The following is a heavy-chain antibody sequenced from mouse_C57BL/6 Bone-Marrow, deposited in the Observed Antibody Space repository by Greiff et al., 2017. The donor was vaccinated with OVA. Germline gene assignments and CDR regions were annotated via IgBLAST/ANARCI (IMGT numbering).Heavy chain of an antibody. D-gene: IGHD2-5*01. J-gene: IGHJ3*01. CDR2: IDPENGDT. Sequence: VQLQQSGAELVRPGASVKLSCTASGFNITDDYMHWVKQRPEQGLEWIGWIDPENGDTEYASKFQGKATLTADTSSNTAYLQLSSLTSEDTAVYYCTTSYYSNYPFAYWGQGTLVTVSA. V-gene: IGHV14-4*01. CDR1: GFNITDDY. CDR3: TTSYYSNYPFAY.